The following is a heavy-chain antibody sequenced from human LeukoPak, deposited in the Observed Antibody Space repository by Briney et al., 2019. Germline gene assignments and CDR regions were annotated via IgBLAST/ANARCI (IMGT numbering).Heavy chain of an antibody. V-gene: IGHV3-53*01. D-gene: IGHD3-22*01. Sequence: GGSLRLSCAASGLTINTNYMNWVRQAPGRGLEWLSVIYPGGVTKYAESVKGRFTVSRDIAKNTVYLEMNDLRAEDTALYYCAREIGYYFDSDDSRLRGRLDVWGKGTSVTVSS. J-gene: IGHJ6*04. CDR3: AREIGYYFDSDDSRLRGRLDV. CDR1: GLTINTNY. CDR2: IYPGGVT.